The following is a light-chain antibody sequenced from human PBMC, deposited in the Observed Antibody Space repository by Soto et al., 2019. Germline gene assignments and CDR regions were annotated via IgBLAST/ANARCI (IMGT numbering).Light chain of an antibody. CDR2: LNSDGSH. J-gene: IGLJ1*01. CDR3: QTWGTGIQV. CDR1: SGHNNYA. V-gene: IGLV4-69*01. Sequence: QLVLTQSPSASASLGASVKLTCTLSSGHNNYAIAWHQQQPEKGPRYLMKLNSDGSHGKGDGIPDRFSGSSSGAERYLTISSLQSEDEADYYCQTWGTGIQVFGTGTKLTVL.